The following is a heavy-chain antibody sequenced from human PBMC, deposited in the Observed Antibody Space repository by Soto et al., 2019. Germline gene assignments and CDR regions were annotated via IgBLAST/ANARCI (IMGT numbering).Heavy chain of an antibody. CDR1: GFTFSSYE. V-gene: IGHV3-48*03. CDR3: ASLLIGY. CDR2: ISSGGNLI. J-gene: IGHJ4*02. Sequence: PGGALKRSCAASGFTFSSYEMNWVRQAPGKGLEWVSYISSGGNLIYYADSVKGRFTVSRDNAKSSVYLQMSSLRAEDTAIYYCASLLIGYWGQGTLVTVSS.